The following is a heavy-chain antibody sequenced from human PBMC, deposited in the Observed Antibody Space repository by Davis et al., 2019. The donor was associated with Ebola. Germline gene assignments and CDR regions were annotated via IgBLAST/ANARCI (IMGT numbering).Heavy chain of an antibody. Sequence: GGSLRLSCAASGFRFSDYGMHWVRQAPGKGLEWLAVMSSDGRNKNYADSVKGRFTISRDNSQNTLFLQMNSLRPEDTAVYYCAKDWYISSWLRGSDYFDHWGQGTLVTVSS. CDR3: AKDWYISSWLRGSDYFDH. V-gene: IGHV3-30*18. CDR1: GFRFSDYG. D-gene: IGHD6-13*01. CDR2: MSSDGRNK. J-gene: IGHJ1*01.